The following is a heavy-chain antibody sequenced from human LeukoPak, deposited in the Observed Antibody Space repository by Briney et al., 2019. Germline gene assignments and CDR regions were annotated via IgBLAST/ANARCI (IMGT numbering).Heavy chain of an antibody. CDR1: GYTFTGYY. CDR3: ARARVPITMIVVANGAPFDP. D-gene: IGHD3-22*01. V-gene: IGHV1-2*02. J-gene: IGHJ5*02. CDR2: INPNSGGT. Sequence: ASVKVSCKASGYTFTGYYMHWVRQAPGQGLEWMGWINPNSGGTNYAQKFQGRVTMTRDTSISTAYMELSRLRSDDTAVYYCARARVPITMIVVANGAPFDPWGQGTLVTVSS.